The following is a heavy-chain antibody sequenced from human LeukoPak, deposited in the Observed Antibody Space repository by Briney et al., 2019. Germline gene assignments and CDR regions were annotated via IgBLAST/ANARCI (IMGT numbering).Heavy chain of an antibody. D-gene: IGHD2-21*01. Sequence: GGSLRLSCAASGFTFSTYSMNWVRQAPGKGLEWVSSISSSSSYIYYADSVKGRFTISRDNSKNTLYLQMNSLRAEDTAVYYCAKDSWRDSAFYFDYWGQGTLVTVSS. CDR1: GFTFSTYS. J-gene: IGHJ4*02. CDR2: ISSSSSYI. V-gene: IGHV3-21*04. CDR3: AKDSWRDSAFYFDY.